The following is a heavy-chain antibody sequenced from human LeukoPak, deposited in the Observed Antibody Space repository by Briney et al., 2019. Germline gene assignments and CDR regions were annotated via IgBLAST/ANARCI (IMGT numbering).Heavy chain of an antibody. CDR3: ARGNSFSYGDFPYFGY. CDR1: GFTFSSYG. J-gene: IGHJ4*02. V-gene: IGHV3-33*01. Sequence: GGSLRLSCAASGFTFSSYGMHWVRQAPGKGLEWVAVIWYDGSNKYYADSVKGQFTISRDNSKNTPYLQMNSLRAEDTAVYYCARGNSFSYGDFPYFGYWGQGTLVTVSS. D-gene: IGHD4-17*01. CDR2: IWYDGSNK.